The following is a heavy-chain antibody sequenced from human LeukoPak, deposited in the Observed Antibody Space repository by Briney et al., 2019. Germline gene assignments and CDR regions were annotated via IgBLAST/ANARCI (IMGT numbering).Heavy chain of an antibody. CDR2: VYDSGTT. V-gene: IGHV4-59*01. CDR1: GGSISTYS. J-gene: IGHJ3*01. D-gene: IGHD2-8*01. Sequence: PSETLSLTCTVSGGSISTYSWNWIRQPPGKGLEWIGYVYDSGTTDYNPSLESRLTISVDTSKNQFSLRLSSVTAADTAVYYCARYKLITVDAFDVWGQGTMDTVSS. CDR3: ARYKLITVDAFDV.